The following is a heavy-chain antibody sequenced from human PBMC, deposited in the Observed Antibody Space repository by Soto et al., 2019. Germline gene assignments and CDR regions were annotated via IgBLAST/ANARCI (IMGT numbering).Heavy chain of an antibody. CDR1: GFTFSTYS. V-gene: IGHV3-21*01. CDR2: LSSTGDI. D-gene: IGHD2-2*02. Sequence: LRLSCAASGFTFSTYSMSWVRQAPGKGLEWVSSLSSTGDIYDTDSGKGRFTISRDNAKSSLFLQMNSLRVEDTAVYYCARSRSCSSTSCYTFTTHYYYFGMDVWGQGTTVTVSS. CDR3: ARSRSCSSTSCYTFTTHYYYFGMDV. J-gene: IGHJ6*02.